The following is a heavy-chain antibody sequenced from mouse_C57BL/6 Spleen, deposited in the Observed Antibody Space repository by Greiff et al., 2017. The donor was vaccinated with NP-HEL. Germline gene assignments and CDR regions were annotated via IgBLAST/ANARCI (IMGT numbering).Heavy chain of an antibody. CDR1: GFTFTDYY. CDR2: IRNKANGYTT. J-gene: IGHJ3*01. V-gene: IGHV7-3*01. Sequence: EVKLMESGGGLVQPGGSLSLSCAASGFTFTDYYMSWVRQPPGKALEWLGFIRNKANGYTTEYSASVKGRFTISRDNSQSILYLQMNAQRAEDSATYYCARYTNYGSSFAYWGQGTLVTVSA. CDR3: ARYTNYGSSFAY. D-gene: IGHD1-1*01.